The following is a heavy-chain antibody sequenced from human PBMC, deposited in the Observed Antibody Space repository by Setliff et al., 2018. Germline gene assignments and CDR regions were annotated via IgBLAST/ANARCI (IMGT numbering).Heavy chain of an antibody. V-gene: IGHV4-39*02. CDR3: AREGGYCSGGRCQSFYYMDV. CDR2: IHYSGET. CDR1: GGSISSGNYF. D-gene: IGHD2-15*01. Sequence: PSETLSLTCTVSGGSISSGNYFWDWIRQPPGKGLEWIGSIHYSGETFHNPSLKSRVSIFVDTSQNQFFLRLNSLTAADTAVYYCAREGGYCSGGRCQSFYYMDVWGKGTTVTV. J-gene: IGHJ6*03.